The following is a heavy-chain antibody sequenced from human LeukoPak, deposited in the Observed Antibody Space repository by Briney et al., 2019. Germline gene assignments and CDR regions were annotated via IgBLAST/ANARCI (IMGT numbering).Heavy chain of an antibody. J-gene: IGHJ3*02. V-gene: IGHV3-33*01. CDR1: GFTFSSYG. CDR3: ARDDALGDNALDI. D-gene: IGHD3-16*01. Sequence: GGSLRLSCAASGFTFSSYGVHWVRQAPGKGLEWVAVILNDGSQEKYADSVKGRFTISRDNSKNTLFLQMNSLRAEDTAVYYCARDDALGDNALDIWGQGTMVTVSS. CDR2: ILNDGSQE.